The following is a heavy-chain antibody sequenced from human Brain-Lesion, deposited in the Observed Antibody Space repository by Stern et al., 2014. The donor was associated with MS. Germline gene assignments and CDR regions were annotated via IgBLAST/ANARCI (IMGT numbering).Heavy chain of an antibody. V-gene: IGHV4-4*02. CDR3: ARFPASRPHVFDS. CDR2: SDHSGST. Sequence: QVQLQESGPGLVKPSGTLSLTCVVSGGSISSSNWWSWVRQSPGKGLEWIGESDHSGSTIYNPSLKSRVTVSVDKSKNRFSLNPRSVTAADTAVYFCARFPASRPHVFDSWGQGTLVTVSS. CDR1: GGSISSSNW. J-gene: IGHJ4*02. D-gene: IGHD6-13*01.